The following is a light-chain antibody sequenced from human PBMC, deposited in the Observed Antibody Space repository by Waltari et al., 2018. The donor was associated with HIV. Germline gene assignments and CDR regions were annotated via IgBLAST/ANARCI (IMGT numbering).Light chain of an antibody. V-gene: IGLV2-14*01. Sequence: TLSCTGTSNDIGSYNYVSWYQQSPDKAPKLIIYEVSYRPSGVSSRFSGSKSGNTASLTISGLQTEDEAYYHCSSYSRGALLFGGGTKVTVL. CDR3: SSYSRGALL. CDR1: SNDIGSYNY. J-gene: IGLJ2*01. CDR2: EVS.